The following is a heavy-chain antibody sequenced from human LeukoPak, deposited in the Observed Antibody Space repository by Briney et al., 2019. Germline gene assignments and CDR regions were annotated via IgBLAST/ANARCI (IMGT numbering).Heavy chain of an antibody. V-gene: IGHV3-74*01. CDR1: GFTFSSYW. CDR3: ARAYFGEEPDY. CDR2: INSDGSST. Sequence: PGGSLRLSCAASGFTFSSYWMHWVRHAPGKGLVWVSRINSDGSSTIYADSVKGRFTISRDNAKNTLYLQMNSLRAEDTAVYYCARAYFGEEPDYWGQGTLVTVSS. J-gene: IGHJ4*02. D-gene: IGHD3-10*01.